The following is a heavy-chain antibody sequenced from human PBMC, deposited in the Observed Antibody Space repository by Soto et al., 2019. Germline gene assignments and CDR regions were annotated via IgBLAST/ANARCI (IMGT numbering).Heavy chain of an antibody. CDR3: AKDGSVAAADYYFDY. V-gene: IGHV3-30*18. J-gene: IGHJ4*02. Sequence: ESGGGVVQPGRSLGLSCAASGFTFSSYGMHWVRQAPGKGLEWVAVISFDGTNKYSADSVKGRFTISRDNSKNTLYLQMNGLRAEDTAVYYCAKDGSVAAADYYFDYWGQGTLVTVSS. CDR2: ISFDGTNK. CDR1: GFTFSSYG. D-gene: IGHD6-13*01.